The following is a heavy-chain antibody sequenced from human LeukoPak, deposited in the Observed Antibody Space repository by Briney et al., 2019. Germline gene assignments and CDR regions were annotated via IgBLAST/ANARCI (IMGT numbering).Heavy chain of an antibody. J-gene: IGHJ6*02. CDR1: GASITRYY. CDR2: ISDTGNT. Sequence: SETLSLTCTVSGASITRYYWSWRRQPPGKGLDWIGYISDTGNTNYNPSLKSRVTISVDTSNNQFSLDMNCVTAADTAVYFCSRWGWVFGVVDVWGQGTTVTVSS. CDR3: SRWGWVFGVVDV. V-gene: IGHV4-59*01. D-gene: IGHD3-3*01.